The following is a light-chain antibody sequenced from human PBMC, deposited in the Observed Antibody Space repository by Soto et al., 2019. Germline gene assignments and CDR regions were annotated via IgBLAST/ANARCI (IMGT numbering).Light chain of an antibody. J-gene: IGKJ1*01. CDR3: QQSAKWPPRT. CDR2: DAS. Sequence: EIVLTQSPATLSLSPGERATLSCRASQSVSTYLAWFQQKPGQAPRLLIYDASNRATGIPARFSGSGSGTDFTLTISSLEPEDFAVYYCQQSAKWPPRTFGQGTKVEI. V-gene: IGKV3-11*01. CDR1: QSVSTY.